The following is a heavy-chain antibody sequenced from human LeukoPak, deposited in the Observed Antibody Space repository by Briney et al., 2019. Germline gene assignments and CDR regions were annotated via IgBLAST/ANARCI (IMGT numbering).Heavy chain of an antibody. CDR1: GFTFSSYG. CDR3: AKDQKYYGSGSYVYYYYYMDV. CDR2: ISYDGSNK. D-gene: IGHD3-10*01. Sequence: AGSLRLSCAASGFTFSSYGMHWVRQAPGKGLEWVAVISYDGSNKYFADSVKGRFTISRDNSKNTLYLQMNSLRAEDTAVYYCAKDQKYYGSGSYVYYYYYMDVWGKGTTVTVSS. V-gene: IGHV3-30*18. J-gene: IGHJ6*03.